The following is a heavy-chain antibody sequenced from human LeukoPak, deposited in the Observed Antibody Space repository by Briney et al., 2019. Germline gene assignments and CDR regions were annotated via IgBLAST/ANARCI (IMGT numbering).Heavy chain of an antibody. Sequence: GGSLRLSCAASGFTFSSYSMNWVRQAPGKGLEWVSYISSSSSSTIYYADSVKGRFTISRDNAKNSLYLQMNSLRAEDTAVYYCARGEYYDFWSGFGGGDYWGQGTLVTVSS. V-gene: IGHV3-48*04. J-gene: IGHJ4*02. D-gene: IGHD3-3*01. CDR2: ISSSSSSTI. CDR1: GFTFSSYS. CDR3: ARGEYYDFWSGFGGGDY.